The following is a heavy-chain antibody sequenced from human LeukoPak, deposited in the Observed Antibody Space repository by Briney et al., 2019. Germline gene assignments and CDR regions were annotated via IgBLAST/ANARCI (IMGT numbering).Heavy chain of an antibody. J-gene: IGHJ5*02. D-gene: IGHD6-13*01. V-gene: IGHV3-66*01. Sequence: GGSLRLSCAASGFTVSTNYMSWVRQTPGKGLEWVSVLYSDGSTYYLDSVKGRFTISRDNSKNTVYLQMNALRAEDTGVYYCARDRQQLGAWFDPGGQGTLVTVSS. CDR1: GFTVSTNY. CDR2: LYSDGST. CDR3: ARDRQQLGAWFDP.